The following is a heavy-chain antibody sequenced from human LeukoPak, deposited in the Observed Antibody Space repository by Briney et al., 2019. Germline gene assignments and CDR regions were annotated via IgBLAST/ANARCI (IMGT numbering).Heavy chain of an antibody. D-gene: IGHD1-26*01. V-gene: IGHV3-21*01. J-gene: IGHJ4*02. Sequence: GGSLRLSCAGSEFTFRSYSMNWVRQAPGKGLEWVSSISGSSSDIYYADSVKGRFTISRDNSKNSLYLQMKSLRAGDTALYYCARRGYHDYSGFDYWGQGTLVTVSS. CDR3: ARRGYHDYSGFDY. CDR1: EFTFRSYS. CDR2: ISGSSSDI.